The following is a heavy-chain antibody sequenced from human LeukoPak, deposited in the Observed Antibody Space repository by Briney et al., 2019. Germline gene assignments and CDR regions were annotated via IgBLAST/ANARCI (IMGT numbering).Heavy chain of an antibody. D-gene: IGHD6-13*01. J-gene: IGHJ4*02. Sequence: SETLSLTCAVYGESFSGYYWSWIRQPPGKGLEWIGEINHSGSTNYNPSLKSRVTISVDTSKNQFSLKLSSVTAADTAVYYCARLLSSSWRRRYYFDYWGQGTLVTVSS. CDR1: GESFSGYY. CDR2: INHSGST. V-gene: IGHV4-34*01. CDR3: ARLLSSSWRRRYYFDY.